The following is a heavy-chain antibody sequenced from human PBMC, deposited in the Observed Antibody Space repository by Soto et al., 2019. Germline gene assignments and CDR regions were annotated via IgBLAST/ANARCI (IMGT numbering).Heavy chain of an antibody. J-gene: IGHJ4*02. CDR2: ISWDGGST. Sequence: GGSLRLSCAASGFTFDDYTMHWVRQAPGKGLEWVSLISWDGGSTYYADSVKGRFTISRDNSKNSLYLQMNSLRTEDTALYYCAKDIGDSSSSAAFDYWGQGTLVTVSS. V-gene: IGHV3-43*01. CDR1: GFTFDDYT. D-gene: IGHD6-6*01. CDR3: AKDIGDSSSSAAFDY.